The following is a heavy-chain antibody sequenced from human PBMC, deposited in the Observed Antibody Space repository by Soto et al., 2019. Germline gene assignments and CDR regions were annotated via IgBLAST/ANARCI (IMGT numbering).Heavy chain of an antibody. J-gene: IGHJ6*02. V-gene: IGHV4-30-4*01. Sequence: PSETLSLTCTVSGGSISSGDYYWSWIRQPPGKGLEWIGYIYYSGTTYYNPSLKSRVTISVDTSKNQFSLKVSSVTAADTAVYYCARDDNWNYNGYGMDVWGQGTTVTVSS. D-gene: IGHD1-7*01. CDR3: ARDDNWNYNGYGMDV. CDR2: IYYSGTT. CDR1: GGSISSGDYY.